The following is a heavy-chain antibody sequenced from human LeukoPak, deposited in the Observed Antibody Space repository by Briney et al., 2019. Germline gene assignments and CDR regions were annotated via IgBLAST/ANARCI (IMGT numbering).Heavy chain of an antibody. CDR1: GGTFSSYA. CDR2: IIPIFGTA. J-gene: IGHJ6*03. V-gene: IGHV1-69*06. CDR3: ARGSTIGYCSSTSCYNSYYYYMDV. Sequence: ASVKVSCKASGGTFSSYAISWVRQAPGQGLEWMGGIIPIFGTANYAQKFQGRVTITADKSTSTAYMELSSLRSEDTAVYYCARGSTIGYCSSTSCYNSYYYYMDVWGKGTTVTVSS. D-gene: IGHD2-2*01.